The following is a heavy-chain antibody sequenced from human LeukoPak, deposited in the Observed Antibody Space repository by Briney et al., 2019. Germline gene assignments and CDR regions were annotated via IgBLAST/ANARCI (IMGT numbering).Heavy chain of an antibody. Sequence: GGSLRLSCAASGFTVSGNYMSRVRQAPGKGLDWVSVIYSGDNTNYADSVKGRFTISRDYSKNTLYLQMSSLRAEDTAVYYCAREGGFGYDDAFDTWGHGTTVTVSS. V-gene: IGHV3-66*01. CDR3: AREGGFGYDDAFDT. CDR2: IYSGDNT. D-gene: IGHD3-16*02. CDR1: GFTVSGNY. J-gene: IGHJ3*02.